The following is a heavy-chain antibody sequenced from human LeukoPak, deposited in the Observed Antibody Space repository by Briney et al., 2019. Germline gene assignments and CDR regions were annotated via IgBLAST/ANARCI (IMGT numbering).Heavy chain of an antibody. Sequence: ASVKVSCKASGYTFTSYYMHWVRQAPGQGLEWMGLINPSGGSTSYAQKFQGRVTMTRDTSTSTVYMELSSLRSEDTAVYYCATGFWSGYFGPYYYYYGMDAWGQGTTVTVSS. CDR1: GYTFTSYY. D-gene: IGHD3-3*01. CDR2: INPSGGST. J-gene: IGHJ6*02. V-gene: IGHV1-46*01. CDR3: ATGFWSGYFGPYYYYYGMDA.